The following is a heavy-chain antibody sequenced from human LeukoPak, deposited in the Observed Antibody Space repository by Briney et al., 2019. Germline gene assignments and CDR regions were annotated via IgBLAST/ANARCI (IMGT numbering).Heavy chain of an antibody. V-gene: IGHV1-46*04. Sequence: ASVKVSCKASGYTLTRYYVHWVRQAPGQGLEWMGIINPPSGTTRYAQKLQGRVTLTRDTSTSTVHMELSSLRSEDTALYYCARDRYYGSGRTAMDVWGQGTTVTVSS. CDR3: ARDRYYGSGRTAMDV. D-gene: IGHD3-10*01. CDR1: GYTLTRYY. J-gene: IGHJ6*02. CDR2: INPPSGTT.